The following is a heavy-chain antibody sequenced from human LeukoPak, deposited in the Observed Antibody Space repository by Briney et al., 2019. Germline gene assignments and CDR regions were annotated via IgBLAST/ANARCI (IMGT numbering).Heavy chain of an antibody. CDR3: ARDREHSYGSDFGH. V-gene: IGHV4-4*07. CDR1: GGSIHTYY. CDR2: ANVGGHR. D-gene: IGHD5-18*01. Sequence: SDTLSLTCTVSGGSIHTYYGAWIRQPAGKGLEWFGRANVGGHRDYNPSLKSRVSMSIDESANQFSLSLMSVTAADTAVYYCARDREHSYGSDFGHWGQGILVTVSA. J-gene: IGHJ4*02.